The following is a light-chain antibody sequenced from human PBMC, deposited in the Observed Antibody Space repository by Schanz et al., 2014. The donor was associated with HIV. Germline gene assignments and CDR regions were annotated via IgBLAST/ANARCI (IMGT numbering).Light chain of an antibody. CDR1: SSDVGGYNY. Sequence: QSALTQPPSASGSPGQSVTISCTGTSSDVGGYNYVSWYQQHPGKAPKLLIYEGSKRPSGVSNRFSGSKSGNTASLTVSGLQAEDEADYHCSSFADGHKLLFGGGTKLTVL. V-gene: IGLV2-8*01. J-gene: IGLJ3*02. CDR2: EGS. CDR3: SSFADGHKLL.